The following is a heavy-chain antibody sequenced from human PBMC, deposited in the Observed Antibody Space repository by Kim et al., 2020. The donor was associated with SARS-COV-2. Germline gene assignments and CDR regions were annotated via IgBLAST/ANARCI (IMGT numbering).Heavy chain of an antibody. CDR3: AALGSTPRDYYYGMDV. J-gene: IGHJ6*02. Sequence: VKGRFTISRDNSKNTLYLQMNSLRAEDTAVYYCAALGSTPRDYYYGMDVWGQGTTVTVSS. V-gene: IGHV3-23*01. D-gene: IGHD2-15*01.